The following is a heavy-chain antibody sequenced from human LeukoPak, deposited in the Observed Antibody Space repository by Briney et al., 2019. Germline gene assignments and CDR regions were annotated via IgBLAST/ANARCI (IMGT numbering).Heavy chain of an antibody. J-gene: IGHJ4*02. V-gene: IGHV3-64*01. CDR1: GFTFSNYA. Sequence: GGSLRLSCAASGFTFSNYALHWVRQAPGKGLEYVSAISSNGDATFYANSVKGRFTISRDNSKNTLYLQMGSLRAEDMAVYYCVRVGDYREFDYWGQGTLVTVSS. D-gene: IGHD4-11*01. CDR2: ISSNGDAT. CDR3: VRVGDYREFDY.